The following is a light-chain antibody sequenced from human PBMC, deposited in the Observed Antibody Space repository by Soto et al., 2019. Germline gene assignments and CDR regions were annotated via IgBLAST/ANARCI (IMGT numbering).Light chain of an antibody. CDR3: QVWDSNSDRPV. V-gene: IGLV3-21*02. CDR1: NIRNEP. J-gene: IGLJ2*01. CDR2: DDS. Sequence: SYELAQPPSVSVAPGQTARITCGGNNIRNEPVHWYQQKPGQAPVLVVYDDSDRPSGIPERFSGSNSGSTATLTISWVEAGDEADYYCQVWDSNSDRPVFGGGTKLTVL.